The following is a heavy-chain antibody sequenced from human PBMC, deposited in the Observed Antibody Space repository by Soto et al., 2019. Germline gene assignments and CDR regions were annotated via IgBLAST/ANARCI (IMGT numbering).Heavy chain of an antibody. V-gene: IGHV5-51*01. CDR1: GYSFTSYW. J-gene: IGHJ6*02. D-gene: IGHD3-3*01. CDR2: IYPGDSDT. CDR3: ARGSNDFPYYYGMDV. Sequence: PGESLKISCKGSGYSFTSYWIGWVRQMPGKGLEWMGIIYPGDSDTRYSPSFQGQVTISADKSISTAYLQWSSLKASDTAMYYCARGSNDFPYYYGMDVWGQGTTVTVSS.